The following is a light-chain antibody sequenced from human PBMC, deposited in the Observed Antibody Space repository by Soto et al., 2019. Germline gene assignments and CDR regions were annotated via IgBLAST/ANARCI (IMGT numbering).Light chain of an antibody. CDR1: SSNIGSNT. CDR3: ASWDGRRKGVV. Sequence: QSVLTQPPSASGTPGQRVTISCSGSSSNIGSNTVTWYQHLPGTAPKLLIYSNDQRPSGVPDRFSGYKSGTSASLAISGLQSEDEADYHCASWDGRRKGVVFGGGTKLTVL. J-gene: IGLJ2*01. CDR2: SND. V-gene: IGLV1-44*01.